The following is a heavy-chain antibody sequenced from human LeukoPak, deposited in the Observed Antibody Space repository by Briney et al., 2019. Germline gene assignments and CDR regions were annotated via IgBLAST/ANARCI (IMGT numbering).Heavy chain of an antibody. Sequence: PGGSLRLSCAASGFTFTTYWMSWVRQAPGKGLEWVANIKQDGSEKYYVDSVKGRFTISRDNAKNSLYLQMNSLRAEDTAVYYCARRCGRESGYESYYYMDVWGKGTTVTISS. CDR2: IKQDGSEK. V-gene: IGHV3-7*01. CDR3: ARRCGRESGYESYYYMDV. D-gene: IGHD3-22*01. J-gene: IGHJ6*03. CDR1: GFTFTTYW.